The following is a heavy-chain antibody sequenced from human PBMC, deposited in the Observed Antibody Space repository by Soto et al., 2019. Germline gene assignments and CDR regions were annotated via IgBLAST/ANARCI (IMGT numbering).Heavy chain of an antibody. CDR3: ARQFKKQQLVRYYYYGMDV. D-gene: IGHD6-13*01. J-gene: IGHJ6*02. Sequence: QLQLQESGPGLVKPSETLSLTCTVSGGSISSSSYYWGWIRQPPGKGREGIGSIYYSGSTYYNPSLKSRVTLSVDTSKNQFALKLSSVTAADTAVYYCARQFKKQQLVRYYYYGMDVWGQGTTVTVSS. CDR1: GGSISSSSYY. CDR2: IYYSGST. V-gene: IGHV4-39*01.